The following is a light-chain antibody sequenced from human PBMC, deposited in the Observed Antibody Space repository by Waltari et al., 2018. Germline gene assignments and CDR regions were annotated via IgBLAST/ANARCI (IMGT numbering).Light chain of an antibody. V-gene: IGKV1-12*01. CDR3: QQGDTSPPT. J-gene: IGKJ1*01. CDR2: HSS. Sequence: EIHMTQPPSSVSASVGDRVSMYCRASQDISTSLDWYQQKSGKAPSLLIYHSSTLQSGVPSRFSGAGTGTDFTLTINNLHPEEFATYFCQQGDTSPPTFGPGTKVELK. CDR1: QDISTS.